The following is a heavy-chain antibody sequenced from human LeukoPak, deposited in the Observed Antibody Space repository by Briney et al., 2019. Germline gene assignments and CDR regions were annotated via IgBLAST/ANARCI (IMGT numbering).Heavy chain of an antibody. Sequence: SETLSLTCTVSGCSFSGYYWSWIRQPPGKGLEWIGYIYYSGSTNYNPSLKSRVTISVDTSKNQFSLKLSSVTAADTAVYYCAAESGITFGGWFDPWGQGTLVTVSS. CDR2: IYYSGST. V-gene: IGHV4-59*01. J-gene: IGHJ5*02. D-gene: IGHD3-16*01. CDR1: GCSFSGYY. CDR3: AAESGITFGGWFDP.